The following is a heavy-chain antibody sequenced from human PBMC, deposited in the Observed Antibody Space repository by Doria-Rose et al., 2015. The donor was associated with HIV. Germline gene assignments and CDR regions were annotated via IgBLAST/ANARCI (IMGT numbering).Heavy chain of an antibody. CDR2: IFSDDER. V-gene: IGHV2-26*01. CDR3: ARIKSSRWYHKYYFDF. Sequence: SGPVLEKPTETLTLTCTVSGVSLSSPGMGVSWIRQPPGKALEWLANIFSDDERSYKTSLKSRLTIFRSTSKSQVVLTMTDMDPVDTATYYCARIKSSRWYHKYYFDFWGQGTLVIVSA. J-gene: IGHJ4*02. D-gene: IGHD6-13*01. CDR1: GVSLSSPGMG.